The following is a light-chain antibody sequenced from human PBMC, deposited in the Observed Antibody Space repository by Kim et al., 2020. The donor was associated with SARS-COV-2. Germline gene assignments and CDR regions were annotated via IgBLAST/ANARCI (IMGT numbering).Light chain of an antibody. V-gene: IGLV3-19*01. J-gene: IGLJ2*01. CDR2: GRN. Sequence: SSELTQDPAVSVALGQTVRITCQGDSLRSYYATWYQQKPRQAPVLVIYGRNNRPSGIPDRFSGSASGNTASLTISGAQAEDEAEFYCQSRDSGGDVAFGGGTQLTVL. CDR3: QSRDSGGDVA. CDR1: SLRSYY.